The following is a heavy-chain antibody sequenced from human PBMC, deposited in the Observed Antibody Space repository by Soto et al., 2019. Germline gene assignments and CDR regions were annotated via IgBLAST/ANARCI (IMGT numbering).Heavy chain of an antibody. Sequence: SVKVSCKASGGTFSSYAISWVRQAPGQGLEWMGGIIPIFGTANYAQKFQGRVTITADKSTSTAYMELSSLRSEDTAVYYCARDYGERYYYYGMDVWGQGTTVTVSS. CDR3: ARDYGERYYYYGMDV. CDR2: IIPIFGTA. D-gene: IGHD4-17*01. CDR1: GGTFSSYA. V-gene: IGHV1-69*06. J-gene: IGHJ6*02.